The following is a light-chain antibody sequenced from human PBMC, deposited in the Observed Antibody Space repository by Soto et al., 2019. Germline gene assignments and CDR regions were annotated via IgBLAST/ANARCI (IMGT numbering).Light chain of an antibody. V-gene: IGKV3-20*01. J-gene: IGKJ1*01. CDR3: HQYGGSPPT. CDR2: GVS. Sequence: IGLAQAQGTLSLSPGKRATLSCRASQSISSSYLSWYQQKPGQAPRLLIYGVSGRATGIPDRFSGSGSGTDFTLTISRLEPEDFAVYHCHQYGGSPPTFCQGTKVDIK. CDR1: QSISSSY.